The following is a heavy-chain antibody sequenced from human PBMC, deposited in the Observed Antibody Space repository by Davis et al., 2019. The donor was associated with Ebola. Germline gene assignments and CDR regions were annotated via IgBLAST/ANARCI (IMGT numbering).Heavy chain of an antibody. V-gene: IGHV4-34*01. CDR2: MNRDGGT. J-gene: IGHJ5*02. Sequence: GSLRLSCAVYGASFSGYYWSWIRQPPGKGLEWIGEMNRDGGTNYNPSLESRVTISSDMSKKQFSLKLNSVTAADTAVYYCARRDRIAARPWGQGTLVTVSS. D-gene: IGHD6-6*01. CDR1: GASFSGYY. CDR3: ARRDRIAARP.